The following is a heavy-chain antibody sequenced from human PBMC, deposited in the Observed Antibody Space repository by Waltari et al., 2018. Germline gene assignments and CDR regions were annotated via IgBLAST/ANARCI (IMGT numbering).Heavy chain of an antibody. Sequence: EVQLLESGGGLVQPGGSLRLSCAASGFTVTNYAMSWVRQAPGKGLEWVSAIRGNGGTTHYADSVQGRFTISSDYSKNTLYLQMNSLRAEDTAVYYCVNQDRTGVYSSIVGWGGAFHIWGQGTMVTVSS. CDR1: GFTVTNYA. CDR3: VNQDRTGVYSSIVGWGGAFHI. V-gene: IGHV3-23*01. CDR2: IRGNGGTT. D-gene: IGHD2-15*01. J-gene: IGHJ3*02.